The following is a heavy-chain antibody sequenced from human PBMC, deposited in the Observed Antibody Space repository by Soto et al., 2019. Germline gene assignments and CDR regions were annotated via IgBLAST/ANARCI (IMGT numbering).Heavy chain of an antibody. D-gene: IGHD5-12*01. V-gene: IGHV1-18*01. CDR2: ISTYSGDT. CDR1: GYTFFTYD. J-gene: IGHJ5*02. Sequence: QVHLVQSGVEVKTPGASVKVSCQASGYTFFTYDISWVRQSPGQGLEWMGWISTYSGDTKYAQKIQGRVTKTTATSTTTAYLELRSLRSDDTTVYYCARHRGPTTSENWLDPWGQGPLVPVS. CDR3: ARHRGPTTSENWLDP.